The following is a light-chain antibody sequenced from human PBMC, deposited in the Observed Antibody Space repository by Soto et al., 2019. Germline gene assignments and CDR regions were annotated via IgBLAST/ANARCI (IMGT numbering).Light chain of an antibody. CDR2: AAS. CDR3: QQYESLPLT. V-gene: IGKV1-5*01. CDR1: QSISSW. Sequence: DIQMTQSPSTLSGSVGDRVTITCRASQSISSWLAWYQQKPGKAPKVLIYAASSLETGVPSRFSGSGSGTGFTFTISSLQPEDFATYYCQQYESLPLTFGQGTRLEI. J-gene: IGKJ5*01.